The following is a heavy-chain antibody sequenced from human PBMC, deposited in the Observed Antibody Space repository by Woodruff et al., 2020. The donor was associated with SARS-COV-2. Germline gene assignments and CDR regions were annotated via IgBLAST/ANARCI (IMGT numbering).Heavy chain of an antibody. CDR3: AKGGSSGWTFDY. Sequence: GRFTISRDNSKKTLYLQMNSLRAEDTAVYYCAKGGSSGWTFDYWGQGTLVTVSS. D-gene: IGHD6-19*01. J-gene: IGHJ4*02. V-gene: IGHV3-30*02.